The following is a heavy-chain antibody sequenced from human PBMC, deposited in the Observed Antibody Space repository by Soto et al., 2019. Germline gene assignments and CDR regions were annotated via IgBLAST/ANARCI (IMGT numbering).Heavy chain of an antibody. J-gene: IGHJ4*02. D-gene: IGHD3-10*01. CDR2: INPIVSMA. CDR3: AASYGSGYRAFDY. V-gene: IGHV1-69*02. Sequence: QVQLVQSGTEVKKPGSSVKVSCKASGDTFSFYTINWVRQAPGLGLEWVGRINPIVSMANYAQKFQGRVSMTADESTRTAYLKLRSLRSDDTAMYFCAASYGSGYRAFDYWDQVALVSVSS. CDR1: GDTFSFYT.